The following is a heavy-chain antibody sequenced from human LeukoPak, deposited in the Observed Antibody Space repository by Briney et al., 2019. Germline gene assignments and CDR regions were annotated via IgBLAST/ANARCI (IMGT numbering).Heavy chain of an antibody. D-gene: IGHD3-22*01. CDR3: ARGGFRRFDP. CDR2: IKEDEIEI. CDR1: GFTVSSNY. Sequence: PGGSLRLSCAASGFTVSSNYMSWVRQAPGKGLEWVASIKEDEIEIHYVDSVKGRFTISRDNAKDSLYLQMNSLRVEDTAVYYCARGGFRRFDPWGQGTLVTVSS. J-gene: IGHJ5*02. V-gene: IGHV3-7*01.